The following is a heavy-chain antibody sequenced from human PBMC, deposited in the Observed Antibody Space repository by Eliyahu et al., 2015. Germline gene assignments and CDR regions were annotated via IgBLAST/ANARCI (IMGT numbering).Heavy chain of an antibody. Sequence: QVTLRESGPALVKPTQTLTLTCTFSGFSLXTSGMCVSWIRQPPGKALEWLALIDWDDDKYYSTSLKTRLTISKDTSKNQVVLTMTNMDPVDTATYYCARVYGSGHYLHFDYWGQGTLVTVSS. D-gene: IGHD3-10*01. CDR3: ARVYGSGHYLHFDY. CDR2: IDWDDDK. CDR1: GFSLXTSGMC. J-gene: IGHJ4*02. V-gene: IGHV2-70*01.